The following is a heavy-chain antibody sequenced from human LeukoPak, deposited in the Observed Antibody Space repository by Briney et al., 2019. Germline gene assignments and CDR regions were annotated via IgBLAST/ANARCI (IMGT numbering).Heavy chain of an antibody. CDR1: GFTFSDSG. CDR3: TIFRVVAGMFEGH. D-gene: IGHD6-19*01. V-gene: IGHV3-73*01. J-gene: IGHJ4*02. CDR2: IRNKANNYVT. Sequence: PGGSLKLSCAASGFTFSDSGMHWVRQASGKGLEWVGRIRNKANNYVTAYAASVKGRFTISRDDSKNTAYLQMNSLKTEDTAVYYCTIFRVVAGMFEGHWGQGTLVTVSS.